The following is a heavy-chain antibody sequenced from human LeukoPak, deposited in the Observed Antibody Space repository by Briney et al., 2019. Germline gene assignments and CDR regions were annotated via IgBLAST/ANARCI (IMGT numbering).Heavy chain of an antibody. CDR1: GFTFSDYG. CDR3: AKASWVSSTDAVR. V-gene: IGHV3-23*01. Sequence: PGGSLRLSCAASGFTFSDYGMSWVRQAPGKGLEWVSAITGNGVTTYYADSVKGRFTLSSDSSRNTVYFQLNNLRVEDTAIYYCAKASWVSSTDAVRWGQGTLVTVSS. J-gene: IGHJ4*02. D-gene: IGHD3-16*01. CDR2: ITGNGVTT.